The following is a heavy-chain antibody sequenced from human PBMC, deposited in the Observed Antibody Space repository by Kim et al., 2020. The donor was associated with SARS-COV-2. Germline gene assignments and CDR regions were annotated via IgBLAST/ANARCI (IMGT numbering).Heavy chain of an antibody. CDR1: GGSFSGYY. V-gene: IGHV4-34*01. CDR2: INHSGST. D-gene: IGHD2-15*01. Sequence: SETLSLTCAVYGGSFSGYYWSWIRQPPGKGLEWIGEINHSGSTNYNPSLKSRVTISVDTSKNQFSLKLSSVTAADTAVYYCARFHLHLGYCSGGSCYSSHVYNWFDPWGQGTLVTVSS. J-gene: IGHJ5*02. CDR3: ARFHLHLGYCSGGSCYSSHVYNWFDP.